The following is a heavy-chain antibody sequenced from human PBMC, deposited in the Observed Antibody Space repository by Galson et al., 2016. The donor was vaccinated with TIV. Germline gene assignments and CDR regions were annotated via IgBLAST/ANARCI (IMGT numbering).Heavy chain of an antibody. CDR2: IKQDGGET. CDR3: ASGIRGLSMTIVARRISPSMYFDL. J-gene: IGHJ2*01. Sequence: SLRLSCAASGFTLSSYWMTWVRQAPGKGLEWVANIKQDGGETYYVDSVKGRFTISRDNAKNSLYLQMDSLRAGDTAVYYCASGIRGLSMTIVARRISPSMYFDLWGRGTLVTVSS. D-gene: IGHD5-12*01. V-gene: IGHV3-7*01. CDR1: GFTLSSYW.